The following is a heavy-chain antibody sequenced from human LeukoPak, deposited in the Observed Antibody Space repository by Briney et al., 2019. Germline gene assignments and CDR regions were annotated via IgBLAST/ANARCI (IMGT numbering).Heavy chain of an antibody. CDR2: IYYSGST. CDR3: ARVDILTGYHDFDY. CDR1: GGSISSYY. Sequence: PSETLCVTCTVSGGSISSYYWSWIRQPLGKGLEWIGYIYYSGSTNYNPSLKSRVTISVDTSKNKFSLKLSSVTAADTAVYYCARVDILTGYHDFDYWGQGTLVTVSS. J-gene: IGHJ4*02. D-gene: IGHD3-9*01. V-gene: IGHV4-59*08.